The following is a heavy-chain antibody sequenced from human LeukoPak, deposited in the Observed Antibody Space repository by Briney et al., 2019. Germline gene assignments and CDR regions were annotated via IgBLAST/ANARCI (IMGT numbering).Heavy chain of an antibody. Sequence: SETLSLICAVWGGSLRGYYWSWIPQPPGKGLEGIGEINHSGSTNYSPSLKSRVTISVDTSKTPFSLKLSSVTAADTAVYYCARVDYGDYTNFDYWGQGTLVTVSS. J-gene: IGHJ4*02. CDR3: ARVDYGDYTNFDY. CDR2: INHSGST. CDR1: GGSLRGYY. D-gene: IGHD4-17*01. V-gene: IGHV4-34*01.